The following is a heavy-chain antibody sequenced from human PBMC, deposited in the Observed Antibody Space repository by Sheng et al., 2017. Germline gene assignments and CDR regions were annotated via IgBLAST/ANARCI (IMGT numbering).Heavy chain of an antibody. CDR1: GFTFSSYD. CDR3: ARGAAAGRVPYYYYYYYMDV. CDR2: IGTAGDT. V-gene: IGHV3-13*01. J-gene: IGHJ6*03. Sequence: CAASGFTFSSYDMHWVRQATGKGLEWVSAIGTAGDTYYPGSVKGRFTISRENAKNSLYLQMNSLRAGDTAVYYCARGAAAGRVPYYYYYYYMDVWGKGTTVTVSS. D-gene: IGHD6-13*01.